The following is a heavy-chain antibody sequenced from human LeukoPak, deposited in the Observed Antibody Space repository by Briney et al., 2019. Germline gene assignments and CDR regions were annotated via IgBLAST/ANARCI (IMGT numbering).Heavy chain of an antibody. D-gene: IGHD6-19*01. CDR1: GGSISSSSYY. Sequence: TSETLSLTCTVSGGSISSSSYYWGWIRQPPGKGLEWIGSIYYSGSTYYNPSLKSRVTISVDTSKNQFSLKLSSVTAADTAVCYCARHRDSSGWPPDWFDPWGQGTLVTVSS. CDR2: IYYSGST. J-gene: IGHJ5*02. CDR3: ARHRDSSGWPPDWFDP. V-gene: IGHV4-39*01.